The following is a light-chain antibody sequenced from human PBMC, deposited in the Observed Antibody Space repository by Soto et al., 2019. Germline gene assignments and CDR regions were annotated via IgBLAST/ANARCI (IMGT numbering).Light chain of an antibody. V-gene: IGLV2-23*02. CDR3: CSYGGSRPYV. Sequence: QSALTQPASVSGSPGQSITISCTGTDTDIGTYNLVSWYQQCPGTAPKVIIFDVSSRPSGVSSRFSGSKSSNTASLTISALQAEDEADYYCCSYGGSRPYVFGTGTKVTV. J-gene: IGLJ1*01. CDR1: DTDIGTYNL. CDR2: DVS.